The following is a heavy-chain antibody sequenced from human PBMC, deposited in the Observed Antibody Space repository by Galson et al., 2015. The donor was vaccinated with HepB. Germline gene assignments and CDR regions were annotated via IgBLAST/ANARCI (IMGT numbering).Heavy chain of an antibody. Sequence: SLRLSCAASGFTFSSYSMNWVRQAPGKGLEWVSYISSSSSTIYYADSVKGRFTISRDNAKNSLYLQMNSLRDEDTAVYYCARAEDWFGEWFDPWGQGTLVTVSS. CDR1: GFTFSSYS. J-gene: IGHJ5*02. D-gene: IGHD3-10*01. V-gene: IGHV3-48*02. CDR3: ARAEDWFGEWFDP. CDR2: ISSSSSTI.